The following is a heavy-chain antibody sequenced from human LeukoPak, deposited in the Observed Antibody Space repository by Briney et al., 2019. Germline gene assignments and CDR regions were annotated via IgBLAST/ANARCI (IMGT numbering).Heavy chain of an antibody. V-gene: IGHV3-23*01. J-gene: IGHJ4*02. CDR2: ISGSGGST. CDR1: GFTFSSYA. D-gene: IGHD3-9*01. Sequence: PGGSLRLSCAASGFTFSSYAMSWVRQAPGKGLEWVSAISGSGGSTYYADSVKGRFTISRDNSKNTLYLQMNSLRAEDTAVYYRAKRIYDILTGQTGFDYWGQGTLVTVSS. CDR3: AKRIYDILTGQTGFDY.